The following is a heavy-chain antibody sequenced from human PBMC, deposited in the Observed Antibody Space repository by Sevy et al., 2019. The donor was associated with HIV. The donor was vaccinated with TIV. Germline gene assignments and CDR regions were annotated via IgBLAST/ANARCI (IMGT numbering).Heavy chain of an antibody. V-gene: IGHV4-61*01. CDR1: GDSVSGGNYY. CDR2: IYYSGST. Sequence: SETLSLTCTVSGDSVSGGNYYWSWIRQPPGKGLEWIGYIYYSGSTNYNPSLKSRDTISIDTFTHQFSLRLTSVTAADTAIYYCARGLFDYWGQGTLVTVSS. CDR3: ARGLFDY. J-gene: IGHJ4*02.